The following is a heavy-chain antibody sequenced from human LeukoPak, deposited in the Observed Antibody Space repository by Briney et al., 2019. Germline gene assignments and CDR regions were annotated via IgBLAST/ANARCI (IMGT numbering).Heavy chain of an antibody. CDR2: IKQDGGEI. D-gene: IGHD2-15*01. J-gene: IGHJ4*02. Sequence: GGSLRLSCAASGFTFSRYWMSWVRQVPRKGLEWVANIKQDGGEIYYVDSVKGRFTISRDSAKNSLYLQMNSLRAEDTAVYFRAGRHCSGGGCYFAGADPFDYWGQGTLVTVSS. CDR3: AGRHCSGGGCYFAGADPFDY. V-gene: IGHV3-7*03. CDR1: GFTFSRYW.